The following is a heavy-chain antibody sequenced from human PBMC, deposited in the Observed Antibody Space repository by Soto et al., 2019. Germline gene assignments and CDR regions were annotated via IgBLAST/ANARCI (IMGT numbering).Heavy chain of an antibody. V-gene: IGHV3-23*01. CDR3: AKEGQRRGYSYGFSDYGMDV. Sequence: GGSLRLSCAASGFTFSSYAMSWVRQAPGKGLEWVSAISGSGGSTYYADSVKGRFTISRDNSKNTLYLQMNSLRAEDTAVYYCAKEGQRRGYSYGFSDYGMDVWGQGTTVTVS. J-gene: IGHJ6*02. D-gene: IGHD5-18*01. CDR1: GFTFSSYA. CDR2: ISGSGGST.